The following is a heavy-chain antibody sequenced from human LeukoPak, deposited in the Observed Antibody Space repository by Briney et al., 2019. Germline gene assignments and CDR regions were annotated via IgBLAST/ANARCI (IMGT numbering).Heavy chain of an antibody. D-gene: IGHD3-10*01. CDR3: ARDTRGGAFDI. Sequence: AGGSLRLSCAASGFTFSSYSMNWVRQAPGKGLEWVSYISSSSSTIYYADSVKGRFTTSRDNAKNSLYLQMNSLRAEDTAVYYCARDTRGGAFDIWGQGTMVTVSS. CDR2: ISSSSSTI. J-gene: IGHJ3*02. CDR1: GFTFSSYS. V-gene: IGHV3-48*01.